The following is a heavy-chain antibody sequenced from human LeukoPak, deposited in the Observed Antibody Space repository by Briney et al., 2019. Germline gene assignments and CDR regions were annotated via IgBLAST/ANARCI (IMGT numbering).Heavy chain of an antibody. V-gene: IGHV4-39*07. CDR1: GGSISSSSYY. J-gene: IGHJ5*02. CDR3: ARDLEYCSTTSCFT. D-gene: IGHD2-2*01. CDR2: IYYSGST. Sequence: SETLSLTCTVSGGSISSSSYYWGWIRQPPGKGLEWIGSIYYSGSTYYNPSLKSRVTISVDTSKNQFSLKLSSVTAAGTAVYYCARDLEYCSTTSCFTWGQGTLVTVSS.